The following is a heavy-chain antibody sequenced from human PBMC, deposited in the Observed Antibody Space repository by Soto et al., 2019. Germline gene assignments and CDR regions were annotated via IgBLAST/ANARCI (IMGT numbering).Heavy chain of an antibody. Sequence: QVQLVESGGGVVQPGRSLRLSCAVSGFSFNSFAMHWVRQAPGKGLEWVAVISFDGSSKYYADSVKGRFTISRDNSRNTLALQMNSLRGDDTAVYYCAWGDSGGPLGYCDYWGQGTLVTVSS. J-gene: IGHJ4*02. CDR2: ISFDGSSK. D-gene: IGHD2-15*01. V-gene: IGHV3-30-3*01. CDR1: GFSFNSFA. CDR3: AWGDSGGPLGYCDY.